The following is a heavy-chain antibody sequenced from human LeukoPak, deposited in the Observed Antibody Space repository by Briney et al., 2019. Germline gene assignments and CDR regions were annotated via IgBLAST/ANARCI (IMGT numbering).Heavy chain of an antibody. Sequence: PGGSLRLSCAASGFTFSNAWMSWVRQAPGKGLEWVGRIKSKTDGGTTDYAAPVKGRFTISRDDSKNTLYLQMNSLKTEDTAVYYCTTSPPPYSGYDHDYWGQGTLVTVSS. V-gene: IGHV3-15*01. J-gene: IGHJ4*02. D-gene: IGHD5-12*01. CDR1: GFTFSNAW. CDR3: TTSPPPYSGYDHDY. CDR2: IKSKTDGGTT.